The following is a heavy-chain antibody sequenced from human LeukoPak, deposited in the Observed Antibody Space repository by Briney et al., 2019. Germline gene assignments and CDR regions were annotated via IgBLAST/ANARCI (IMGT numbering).Heavy chain of an antibody. CDR3: ARDFPRYSYGYVRWFDP. V-gene: IGHV1-2*02. CDR1: GYTFTGYY. D-gene: IGHD5-18*01. J-gene: IGHJ5*02. Sequence: ASVNVSCKASGYTFTGYYMHWVRQAPGQGLEWMGWINPNSGGTNYAQKFQGRVTMTRDTSISTAYMELSRLRSDDTAVYYCARDFPRYSYGYVRWFDPWGQGTLVTVSS. CDR2: INPNSGGT.